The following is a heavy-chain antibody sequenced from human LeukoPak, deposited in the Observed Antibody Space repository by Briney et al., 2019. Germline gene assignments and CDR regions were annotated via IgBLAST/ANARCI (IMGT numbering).Heavy chain of an antibody. V-gene: IGHV3-21*01. CDR2: ISSSSSHI. J-gene: IGHJ1*01. D-gene: IGHD2-21*02. CDR1: GFTFSSYT. Sequence: GGSLRLSCAASGFTFSSYTMNWVRQAPGKGLEYVSSISSSSSHIYYADSVKGRYTISRDNTKSSLYLQMNSLRAEDMAVYYCARGYCGGDCYGDWGQGTLVTVSS. CDR3: ARGYCGGDCYGD.